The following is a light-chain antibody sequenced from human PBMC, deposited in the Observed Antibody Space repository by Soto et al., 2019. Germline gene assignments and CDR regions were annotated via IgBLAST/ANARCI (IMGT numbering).Light chain of an antibody. CDR2: GAS. CDR1: QSVSSNY. V-gene: IGKV3-20*01. J-gene: IGKJ2*01. Sequence: EIVLTQSPGTLSLSPGERATLSCRASQSVSSNYLAWYQQKPGQAPRLLFYGASIRATGIPDRFSGSESVTDFTLTISRLEPEDFAVYYCQQYGSSPYTFGQGTKLEIK. CDR3: QQYGSSPYT.